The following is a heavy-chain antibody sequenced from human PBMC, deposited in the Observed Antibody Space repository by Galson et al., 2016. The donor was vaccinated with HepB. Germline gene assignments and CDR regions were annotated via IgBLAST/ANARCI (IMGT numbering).Heavy chain of an antibody. Sequence: SLRLSCAASGFTFSNYWMSWVRQAPGKGLECVANLKQDGSDKYYVDSVMGRFTISRDNAKNSLYLQMNSLRAEDTAVYYCARDMSSGWYWVYFDYWGQGTLVTVSS. V-gene: IGHV3-7*01. CDR1: GFTFSNYW. CDR2: LKQDGSDK. CDR3: ARDMSSGWYWVYFDY. J-gene: IGHJ4*02. D-gene: IGHD6-19*01.